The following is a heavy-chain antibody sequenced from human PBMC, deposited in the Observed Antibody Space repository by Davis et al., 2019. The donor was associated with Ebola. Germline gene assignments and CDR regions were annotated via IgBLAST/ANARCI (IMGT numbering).Heavy chain of an antibody. CDR1: GFTVSSNY. CDR3: ARAAAGTWDFDY. V-gene: IGHV3-53*01. J-gene: IGHJ4*02. Sequence: PGGSLRLSCAASGFTVSSNYMSWVRQAPGKGLEWVSVIYSGGSTYYADSVKGRFTISRDNSKNTLYLQMNSLRAEDTAVYYCARAAAGTWDFDYWGQGTLVTVSS. CDR2: IYSGGST. D-gene: IGHD6-13*01.